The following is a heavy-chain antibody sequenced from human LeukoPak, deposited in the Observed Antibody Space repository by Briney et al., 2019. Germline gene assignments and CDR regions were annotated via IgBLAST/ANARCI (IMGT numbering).Heavy chain of an antibody. CDR3: AKFASGSYYSPFDF. CDR2: ISGSGGHA. J-gene: IGHJ4*02. V-gene: IGHV3-23*01. Sequence: GGSLRLSCAASGSTFNSYAMSWVRQAPGKGLEWVSVISGSGGHANYADSVKGRFTISRDNSKNTLYLQMNSLRAEDTAVYYCAKFASGSYYSPFDFWGQGTLVTVSS. CDR1: GSTFNSYA. D-gene: IGHD3-10*01.